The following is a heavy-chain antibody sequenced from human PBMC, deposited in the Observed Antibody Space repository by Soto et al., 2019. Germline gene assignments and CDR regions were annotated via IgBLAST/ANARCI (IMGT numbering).Heavy chain of an antibody. CDR3: VTFETRCQ. V-gene: IGHV1-3*01. Sequence: ASVKVSCKTSGYSFSKYFLDWVRQAPGQGLEWMGSISPDNGNTKYPQKFQGRVTHTRDTSASTAYMELNSLTSADTAMYYCVTFETRCQWAQRTPVPVSA. J-gene: IGHJ1*01. CDR1: GYSFSKYF. CDR2: ISPDNGNT. D-gene: IGHD3-9*01.